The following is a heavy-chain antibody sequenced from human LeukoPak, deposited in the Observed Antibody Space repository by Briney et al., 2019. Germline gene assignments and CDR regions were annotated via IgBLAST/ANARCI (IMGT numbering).Heavy chain of an antibody. CDR3: ARAGSPSGSYSEFDY. J-gene: IGHJ4*02. V-gene: IGHV1-18*01. D-gene: IGHD1-26*01. CDR1: GYTFTSYG. Sequence: ASVKVSCKASGYTFTSYGISWVRQAPGQGLEWMGWISAYNCNTNYAQKLQGRVTMTTDTSTSTAYMELRSLRSDDTAVYYCARAGSPSGSYSEFDYWGQGTLVTVSS. CDR2: ISAYNCNT.